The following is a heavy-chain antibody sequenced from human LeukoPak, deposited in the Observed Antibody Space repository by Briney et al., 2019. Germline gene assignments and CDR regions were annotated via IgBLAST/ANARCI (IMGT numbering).Heavy chain of an antibody. CDR1: GGSFSGYY. J-gene: IGHJ5*02. CDR3: ARVRGGTLYNWFDP. Sequence: EPSETLSLTCAVYGGSFSGYYWSWIRQPPGKGLEWIGEINHSGSTNYNPSLKSRVTISVDTSKNQFSLKLSSVTAADTAVYYCARVRGGTLYNWFDPWGQGTLVTVSS. V-gene: IGHV4-34*01. D-gene: IGHD1-14*01. CDR2: INHSGST.